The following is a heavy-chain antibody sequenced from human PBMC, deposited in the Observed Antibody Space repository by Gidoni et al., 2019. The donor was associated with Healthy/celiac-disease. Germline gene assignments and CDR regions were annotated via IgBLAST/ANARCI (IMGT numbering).Heavy chain of an antibody. J-gene: IGHJ6*02. CDR2: IYPGDSDT. CDR3: ARNVGYSGYDQDYYYYGMDV. V-gene: IGHV5-51*03. D-gene: IGHD5-12*01. Sequence: EVQLVQSGAEVKKPGESLKISCQGSGYSFTSYWIGWVRQMPGKGLEWMGIIYPGDSDTRYSPSFQGQVTISADKSISTAYLQWSSLKASDTAMYYCARNVGYSGYDQDYYYYGMDVWGQGTTVTVSS. CDR1: GYSFTSYW.